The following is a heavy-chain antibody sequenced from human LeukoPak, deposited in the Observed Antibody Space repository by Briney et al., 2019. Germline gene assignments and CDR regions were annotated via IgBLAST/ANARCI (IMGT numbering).Heavy chain of an antibody. J-gene: IGHJ5*01. V-gene: IGHV4-34*01. CDR2: ITHSRST. CDR1: GGSFSSYY. Sequence: KPSETLSLTCAVYGGSFSSYYWSWIRQSPGKELEWIGEITHSRSTNYNPSLKSRVTISLDTSKSQFSLKLTSVTAADTAVYYCARVTRFTQFGELWFDSWGQGTLLTVSS. CDR3: ARVTRFTQFGELWFDS. D-gene: IGHD3-10*01.